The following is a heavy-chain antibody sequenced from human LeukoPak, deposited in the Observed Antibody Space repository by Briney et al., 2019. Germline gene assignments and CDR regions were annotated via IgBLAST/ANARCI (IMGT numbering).Heavy chain of an antibody. V-gene: IGHV3-33*01. J-gene: IGHJ4*02. D-gene: IGHD4/OR15-4a*01. Sequence: GRSPRLSCAASGFTFSSYGMHWVRQAPGKGLEWVAVIWCDGSNKYYADSVKGRFTISRDNSKNTLYLQMNSLRAEDTAVYYCARETNHGALGYWGQGTLVTVPS. CDR3: ARETNHGALGY. CDR1: GFTFSSYG. CDR2: IWCDGSNK.